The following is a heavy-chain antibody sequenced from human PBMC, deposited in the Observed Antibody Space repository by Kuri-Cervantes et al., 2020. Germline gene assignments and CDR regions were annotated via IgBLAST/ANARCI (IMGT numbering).Heavy chain of an antibody. Sequence: ASVKVSCKASGYTFTSYDINWVRQATGQGLEWMGIINPSGGSTSYAQKFQGRVTMTRDTSTSTVYMELSSLRSEDTAVYYCARVRWELLDRDGTGPYYFDYWGQGTLVTVSS. D-gene: IGHD1-26*01. CDR1: GYTFTSYD. CDR2: INPSGGST. J-gene: IGHJ4*02. V-gene: IGHV1-46*01. CDR3: ARVRWELLDRDGTGPYYFDY.